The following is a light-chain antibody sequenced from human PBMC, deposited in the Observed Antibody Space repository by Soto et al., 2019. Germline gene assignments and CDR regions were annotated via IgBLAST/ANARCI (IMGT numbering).Light chain of an antibody. V-gene: IGKV3-20*01. CDR2: GGA. CDR3: QQYGSSRT. Sequence: EIVLMQTPGTLSLSPGEGATLSCRASETLSSKYLAWYQQKPGQPPRLLIYGGASRAAGIPDRFSGSGSGTDFTLTISRLEPEDFAVYYCQQYGSSRTFGQGTKVDIK. CDR1: ETLSSKY. J-gene: IGKJ1*01.